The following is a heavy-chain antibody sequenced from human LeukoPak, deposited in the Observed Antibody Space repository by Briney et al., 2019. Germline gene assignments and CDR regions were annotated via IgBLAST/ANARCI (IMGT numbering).Heavy chain of an antibody. Sequence: ASVKVSCKASGYTFTIYGISWVRQAPGQGLEWMGWISSYNGNTNYAQKLQGRVTMSTDTSTGTAHMELRSLRSDDTAVYYCARRVAVARRDAFDIWGQGTMVTVSS. CDR3: ARRVAVARRDAFDI. V-gene: IGHV1-18*01. CDR1: GYTFTIYG. D-gene: IGHD6-19*01. J-gene: IGHJ3*02. CDR2: ISSYNGNT.